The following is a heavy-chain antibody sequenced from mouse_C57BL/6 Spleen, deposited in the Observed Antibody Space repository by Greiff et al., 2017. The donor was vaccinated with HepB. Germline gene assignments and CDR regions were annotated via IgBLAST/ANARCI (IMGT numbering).Heavy chain of an antibody. CDR1: GYTFTSYW. D-gene: IGHD1-1*01. V-gene: IGHV1-52*01. Sequence: VQLQQPGAELVRPGSSVKLSCKASGYTFTSYWMHWVKQRPIQGLEWIGNIDPSDSETHYNQKFKDKATLTVDKSSSTAYMQLSSLTSEDSAVYYCARYGNPLPLSLDYWGQGTSVTVSS. CDR2: IDPSDSET. CDR3: ARYGNPLPLSLDY. J-gene: IGHJ4*01.